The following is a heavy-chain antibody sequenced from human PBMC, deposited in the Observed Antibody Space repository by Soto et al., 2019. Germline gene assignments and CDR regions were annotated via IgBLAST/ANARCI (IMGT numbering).Heavy chain of an antibody. CDR1: GFTFSNFG. V-gene: IGHV3-33*01. CDR3: AREGKAHDAFDI. J-gene: IGHJ3*02. Sequence: QVQLVESGGGVVQPGRSLRLSCAASGFTFSNFGMHWVRQAPGKGLEWVAVIWYDGSNKYYADSVKGRFTISRDNSKNTLYLQINSLRAEDTAVYYCAREGKAHDAFDIWGQGTMVTVSS. CDR2: IWYDGSNK.